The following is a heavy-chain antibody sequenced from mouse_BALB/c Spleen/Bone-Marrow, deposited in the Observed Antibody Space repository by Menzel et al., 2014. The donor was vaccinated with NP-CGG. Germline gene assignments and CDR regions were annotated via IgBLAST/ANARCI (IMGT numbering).Heavy chain of an antibody. Sequence: EVMLVESGGGLVTSGGSLKLSCAASGFSFNSYGMSWVRQTPEKRLEWVATISGGCRYTFYPDSVKGRFTISRDNAKNNLFLQLSSLRSEDTALYYCARHAYYDQTEVSFVYWGQGTLVTVSA. CDR1: GFSFNSYG. CDR2: ISGGCRYT. V-gene: IGHV5-9-2*01. J-gene: IGHJ3*01. CDR3: ARHAYYDQTEVSFVY. D-gene: IGHD2-4*01.